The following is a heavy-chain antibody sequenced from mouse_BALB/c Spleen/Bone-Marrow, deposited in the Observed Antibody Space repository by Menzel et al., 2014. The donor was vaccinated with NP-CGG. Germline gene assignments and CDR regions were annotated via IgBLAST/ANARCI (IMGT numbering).Heavy chain of an antibody. D-gene: IGHD2-10*02. J-gene: IGHJ4*01. CDR3: ARSPYGNYAMDY. CDR1: GFSLTTYG. CDR2: IWSDGNT. Sequence: QVQLQQSGPGLVAPSQSLSITCTVSGFSLTTYGVHWVRQPPGKGLEWLVVIWSDGNTTYNSALKSGLSISKDNSKSQVFLKMNSLQTDDTAMYYCARSPYGNYAMDYWGQGTSVTVSS. V-gene: IGHV2-6*02.